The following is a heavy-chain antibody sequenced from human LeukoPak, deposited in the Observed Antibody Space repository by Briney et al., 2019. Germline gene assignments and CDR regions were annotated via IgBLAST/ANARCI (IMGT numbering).Heavy chain of an antibody. Sequence: PSETLSLTCAVSGYSISSGYYWGWIRQSPGKGLEWIGYIYYSGSTYYNPSLKSRVTISVDTSKNQFSLKLSSVTAADTAVYYCARGPGGQLLATLFDYWGQGTLVTVSS. J-gene: IGHJ4*02. CDR2: IYYSGST. CDR3: ARGPGGQLLATLFDY. CDR1: GYSISSGYY. D-gene: IGHD2-2*01. V-gene: IGHV4-31*11.